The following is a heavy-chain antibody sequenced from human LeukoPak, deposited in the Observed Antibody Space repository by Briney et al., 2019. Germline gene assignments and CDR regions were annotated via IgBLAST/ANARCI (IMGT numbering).Heavy chain of an antibody. CDR2: IWYDGSNK. Sequence: PGGSLRLSCAASGFTFSNYGMHWVRQAPGKGLEWVAVIWYDGSNKYYADSVKGRFTISRDNSKNTLYLQMNSLRAEDTAVYYCAKDGGYYDFWSGYIQYYGMDVWGQGTTVTVSS. CDR1: GFTFSNYG. J-gene: IGHJ6*02. CDR3: AKDGGYYDFWSGYIQYYGMDV. D-gene: IGHD3-3*01. V-gene: IGHV3-30*02.